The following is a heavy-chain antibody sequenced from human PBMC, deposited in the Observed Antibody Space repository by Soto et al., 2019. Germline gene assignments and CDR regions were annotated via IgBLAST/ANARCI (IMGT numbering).Heavy chain of an antibody. CDR1: RFTFNSYG. V-gene: IGHV3-30*18. Sequence: PGGSLRLSCAASRFTFNSYGMHWVRQAPGKGLEWVAVISYDGSNKYYADSVKGRFTISRDNSKNTLYLQMNSLRAEDTAVYYCAKDRDSSGWYRFHFDAFNIWGQGTLVTVSS. D-gene: IGHD6-19*01. J-gene: IGHJ3*02. CDR2: ISYDGSNK. CDR3: AKDRDSSGWYRFHFDAFNI.